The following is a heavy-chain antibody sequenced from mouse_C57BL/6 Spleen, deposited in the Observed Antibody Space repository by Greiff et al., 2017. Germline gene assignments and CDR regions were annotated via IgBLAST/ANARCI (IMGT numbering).Heavy chain of an antibody. V-gene: IGHV14-2*01. CDR2: IVPEDGET. CDR1: GFNIKDDY. J-gene: IGHJ3*01. D-gene: IGHD1-1*01. Sequence: EVQLQQSGAELVKPGASVKLSCTASGFNIKDDYMHWVKQRTEQGLEWIDRIVPEDGETKYAPKFQGQATITADTSSNAASLQLSSLTSEDTAVYSCARITTVVATTWFAYWGQGTLVTVSA. CDR3: ARITTVVATTWFAY.